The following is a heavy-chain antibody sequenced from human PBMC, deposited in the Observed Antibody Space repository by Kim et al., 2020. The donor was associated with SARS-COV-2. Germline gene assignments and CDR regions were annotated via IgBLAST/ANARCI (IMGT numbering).Heavy chain of an antibody. CDR2: IDPSDSYS. CDR1: GYSFTNYW. CDR3: ARHFWVNSASLFGDY. D-gene: IGHD6-6*01. Sequence: GESLRISCKGSGYSFTNYWITWVRQVPGKGLEWMGTIDPSDSYSDYNPSFEGHVTLSADKSISTVYLQWSRLRASDTAIYYCARHFWVNSASLFGDYWGQGSLFTVSS. V-gene: IGHV5-10-1*01. J-gene: IGHJ4*02.